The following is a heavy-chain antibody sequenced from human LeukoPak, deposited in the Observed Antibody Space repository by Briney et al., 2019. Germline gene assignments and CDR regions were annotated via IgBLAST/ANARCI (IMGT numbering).Heavy chain of an antibody. CDR1: GFTFSAYA. CDR3: ARDSSGWGLAV. CDR2: IGSDNKP. J-gene: IGHJ6*02. D-gene: IGHD6-19*01. Sequence: PGGSLTLSCEASGFTFSAYAMTWVRQAPGKGLEWVSSIGSDNKPHYSESVKGRFAISRDDAKNSLYLQLNSLGVGDTAVYYCARDSSGWGLAVWGQGTTVTVSS. V-gene: IGHV3-13*05.